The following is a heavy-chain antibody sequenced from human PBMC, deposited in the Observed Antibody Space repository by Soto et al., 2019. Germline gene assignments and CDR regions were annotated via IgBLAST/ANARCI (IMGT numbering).Heavy chain of an antibody. J-gene: IGHJ3*02. Sequence: ASVKVSCKASGDTFTGYYMHWVRQAPGQGLEWMGWINPNSGGTNYAQKFQGRVTMTRDTSISTAYMELSRLRSDDTAVYYCARSKWELSAFDIWGQGRRVTISS. CDR3: ARSKWELSAFDI. V-gene: IGHV1-2*02. D-gene: IGHD1-26*01. CDR2: INPNSGGT. CDR1: GDTFTGYY.